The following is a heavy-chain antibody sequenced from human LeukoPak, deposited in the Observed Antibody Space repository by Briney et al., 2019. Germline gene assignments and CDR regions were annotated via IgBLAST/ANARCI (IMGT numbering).Heavy chain of an antibody. V-gene: IGHV3-30*04. J-gene: IGHJ4*02. CDR3: ARAGDYDFWSGYSAFDY. D-gene: IGHD3-3*01. Sequence: GGSLRLSCAASGFTFSSYAMHWVRQAPGKGLEWVAVISYDGSNEYYADSVKGRFTISRDNAKNSLYLQMNSLRAEDTAVYYCARAGDYDFWSGYSAFDYWGQGTLVTVSS. CDR2: ISYDGSNE. CDR1: GFTFSSYA.